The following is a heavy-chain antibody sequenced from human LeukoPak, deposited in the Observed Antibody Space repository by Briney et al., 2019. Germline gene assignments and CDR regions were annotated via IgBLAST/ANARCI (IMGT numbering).Heavy chain of an antibody. CDR1: GYTFTGYY. D-gene: IGHD3-3*01. CDR2: INPNSGGT. CDR3: ARRITILNWFDP. J-gene: IGHJ5*02. V-gene: IGHV1-2*02. Sequence: ASVKVSCKASGYTFTGYYMHWVRQAPGQGLEWMGWINPNSGGTNYAQKFQGRVTMTRDTSISTAYMELSRLRSDDTVVYYCARRITILNWFDPWGQGTLVTVSS.